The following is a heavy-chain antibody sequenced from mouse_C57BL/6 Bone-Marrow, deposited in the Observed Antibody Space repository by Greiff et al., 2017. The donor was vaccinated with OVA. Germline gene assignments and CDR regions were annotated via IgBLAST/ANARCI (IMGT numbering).Heavy chain of an antibody. D-gene: IGHD1-1*01. Sequence: EVHLVESGAELVRPGASVKLSCTASGFNIKDDYMHWVKQRPEQGLEWIGWIDPENGDTEYASKFQGKATITADTSSNTAYLQLSSLTSEDTAVYYCTFYSYYFDYWGQGTTLTVSS. CDR1: GFNIKDDY. CDR3: TFYSYYFDY. V-gene: IGHV14-4*01. CDR2: IDPENGDT. J-gene: IGHJ2*01.